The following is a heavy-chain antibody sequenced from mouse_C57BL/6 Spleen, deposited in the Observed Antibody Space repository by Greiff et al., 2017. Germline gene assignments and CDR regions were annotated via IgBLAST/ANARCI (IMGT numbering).Heavy chain of an antibody. D-gene: IGHD1-1*01. J-gene: IGHJ3*01. CDR3: ARCGYNGSSSWFAY. Sequence: QVQLQQPGAELVMPGASVKLSCKASGYTFTSYWMHWVKQRPGQGLEWIGEIDPSDSYTNYNQKFKGKSTLTVDQSSSTAYMQLSSLTSEDSAVYYSARCGYNGSSSWFAYWGEGSLVTVSA. V-gene: IGHV1-69*01. CDR2: IDPSDSYT. CDR1: GYTFTSYW.